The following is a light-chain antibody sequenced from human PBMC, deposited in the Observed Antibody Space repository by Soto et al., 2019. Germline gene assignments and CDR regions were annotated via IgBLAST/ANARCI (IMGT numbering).Light chain of an antibody. CDR1: SSDVGGNDF. V-gene: IGLV2-14*01. CDR3: ASYTSVSPDV. Sequence: QSALTQPASVSGSPGQSITISCTEASSDVGGNDFVSWYQHHPGKAPKLLIYEVSNRPSGVSYRFSGSKSANTASLTISGLQAEDEADYYCASYTSVSPDVFGTGTKLTVL. J-gene: IGLJ1*01. CDR2: EVS.